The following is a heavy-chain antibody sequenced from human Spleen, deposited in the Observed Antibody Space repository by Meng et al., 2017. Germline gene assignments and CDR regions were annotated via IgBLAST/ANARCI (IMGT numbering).Heavy chain of an antibody. CDR3: ARGGEHFDY. CDR2: INAGKGNT. CDR1: GYTFSNYA. J-gene: IGHJ4*02. Sequence: QVQLVQSGTEVKKPGASVKVSCKASGYTFSNYAIHWVRQAPGQRLEWMGWINAGKGNTKYSQRFQGRVTITRDTSASTAYMELSSLRSEDTAVYFCARGGEHFDYWGQGTLVTVSS. V-gene: IGHV1-3*01. D-gene: IGHD1/OR15-1a*01.